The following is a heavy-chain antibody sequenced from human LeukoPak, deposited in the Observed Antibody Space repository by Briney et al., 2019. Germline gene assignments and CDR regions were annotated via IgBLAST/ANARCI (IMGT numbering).Heavy chain of an antibody. CDR1: GGSFSGYY. D-gene: IGHD2-15*01. CDR3: ARVLCPGGTCYSDFDY. CDR2: IYRTGIT. Sequence: PSETLALTCAVYGGSFSGYYWTWIRQPPGKGLEWIGEIYRTGITNYNPSLKSRVTISVDTSKNQFSLKLNSVTAADTAVYYCARVLCPGGTCYSDFDYWGQGTLVTVSS. V-gene: IGHV4-34*01. J-gene: IGHJ4*02.